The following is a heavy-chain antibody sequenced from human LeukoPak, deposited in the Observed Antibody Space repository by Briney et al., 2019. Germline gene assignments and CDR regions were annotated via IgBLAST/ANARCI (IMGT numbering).Heavy chain of an antibody. CDR2: INPNSGGT. D-gene: IGHD3-22*01. CDR1: GYTFTGYY. Sequence: ASVKVSCKASGYTFTGYYMHWVRQAPGQGLEWMGWINPNSGGTNYAQKFQGRVTMTRDTSISTAYMELSRLRSDDTAVYYCARDSSGYYTPPDYWGQGTLVTVS. CDR3: ARDSSGYYTPPDY. J-gene: IGHJ4*02. V-gene: IGHV1-2*02.